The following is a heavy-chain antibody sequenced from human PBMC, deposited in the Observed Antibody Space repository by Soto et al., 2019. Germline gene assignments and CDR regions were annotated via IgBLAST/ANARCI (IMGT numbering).Heavy chain of an antibody. Sequence: SETLSLTCTVSGGSISSYYWSWIRQPPGKGLEWIGYIYYSGSTNYNPSLKSRVTISVDTSKNQFSLKLSSVTAADTAVYYCARGRETYGDYEGDYYYYMDVWGKGTTVTVSS. CDR2: IYYSGST. V-gene: IGHV4-59*01. CDR1: GGSISSYY. CDR3: ARGRETYGDYEGDYYYYMDV. J-gene: IGHJ6*03. D-gene: IGHD4-17*01.